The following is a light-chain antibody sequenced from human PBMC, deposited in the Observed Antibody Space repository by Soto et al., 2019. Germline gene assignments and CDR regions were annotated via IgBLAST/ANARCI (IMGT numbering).Light chain of an antibody. CDR3: QQRSNWPYT. CDR2: DAS. V-gene: IGKV3-11*01. Sequence: EIVLTQSPATLSLSPGERATLSCRASQSVSSFLAWYQQKPGQAPRLLIYDASNRATGIPARFSGSGSGTDFTLTISRLEPEAFALYYCQQRSNWPYTFGQGTKLEIK. CDR1: QSVSSF. J-gene: IGKJ2*01.